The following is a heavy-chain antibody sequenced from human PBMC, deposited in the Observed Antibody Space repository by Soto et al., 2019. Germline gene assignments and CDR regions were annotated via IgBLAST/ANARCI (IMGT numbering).Heavy chain of an antibody. CDR1: GFTFSSYA. D-gene: IGHD1-26*01. Sequence: QVQLVESGGGVVQPGRSLRLSCAASGFTFSSYAMHWVRQAPGKGLEWVAVISYDGSNKYYAHSVKGRFTIPRDNSKNPLYLQMNSLRAEDTAVYYCARDGGGASGSLHYGMDVWGQGTTVTVSS. CDR3: ARDGGGASGSLHYGMDV. J-gene: IGHJ6*02. V-gene: IGHV3-30-3*01. CDR2: ISYDGSNK.